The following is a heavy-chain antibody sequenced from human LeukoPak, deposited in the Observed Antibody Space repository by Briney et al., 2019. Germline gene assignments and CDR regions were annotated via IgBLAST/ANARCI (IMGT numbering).Heavy chain of an antibody. CDR3: ARAGYCSGGSCYSFFGDAFDI. Sequence: HGESLKISCKGSGYSFTSYWIGWVRQMPGKGLEWMGIIYPGDSDTRYSPSFQGQVTISADKSISTAYLQWSSLKASDTAMYYCARAGYCSGGSCYSFFGDAFDIWGQGTMVTVSS. J-gene: IGHJ3*02. D-gene: IGHD2-15*01. CDR2: IYPGDSDT. CDR1: GYSFTSYW. V-gene: IGHV5-51*01.